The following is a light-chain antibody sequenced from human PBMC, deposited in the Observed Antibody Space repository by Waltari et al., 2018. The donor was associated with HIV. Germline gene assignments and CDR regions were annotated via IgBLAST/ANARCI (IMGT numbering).Light chain of an antibody. V-gene: IGLV2-11*01. Sequence: QSALTQPRPVSGSPGQSVTISRTGTSRDVGGSTYVSWYRQNPGQVPKLMIYDVRKRPSGVPDRFSGSRSGNTASLTISGLQAEDEADYFCCSYAGNYSYVFGSGSRVTVL. CDR2: DVR. CDR1: SRDVGGSTY. CDR3: CSYAGNYSYV. J-gene: IGLJ1*01.